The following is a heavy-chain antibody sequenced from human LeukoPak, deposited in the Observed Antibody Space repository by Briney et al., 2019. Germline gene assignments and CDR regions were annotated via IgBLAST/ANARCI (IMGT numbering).Heavy chain of an antibody. V-gene: IGHV7-4-1*02. J-gene: IGHJ5*02. Sequence: ASVKVSCKASGYTFTSYGISWVRQAPGQGLEWMGWINTNTGNPTYAQGFTGRFVFSLDTSVSTAYLQISSLKAEDTAVYYCARTPGIAAAGFWFDPWGQGTLVTVSS. CDR3: ARTPGIAAAGFWFDP. CDR1: GYTFTSYG. CDR2: INTNTGNP. D-gene: IGHD6-13*01.